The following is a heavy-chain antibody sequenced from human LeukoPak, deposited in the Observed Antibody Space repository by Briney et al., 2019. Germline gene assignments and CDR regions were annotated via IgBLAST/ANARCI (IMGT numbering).Heavy chain of an antibody. CDR1: GGSFSGYY. CDR2: IYYSGST. Sequence: PSETLSLTCAVYGGSFSGYYWSWIRQPPGKGLEWIGYIYYSGSTNYNPSLKGRVTISVDTSKNQFSLKLSSVTAADTAVYYCARDRSALELEDAFDIWGQGTMVTVSS. V-gene: IGHV4-59*01. CDR3: ARDRSALELEDAFDI. D-gene: IGHD3-3*01. J-gene: IGHJ3*02.